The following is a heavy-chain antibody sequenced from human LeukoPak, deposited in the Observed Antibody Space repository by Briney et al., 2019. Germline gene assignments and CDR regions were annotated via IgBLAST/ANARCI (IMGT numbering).Heavy chain of an antibody. CDR3: ARDIKGRGYSYHNWFDP. Sequence: ASVKVSCKASGYTFTSYGISWVRQAPGQGLEWMGWISAYNGNTNYAQKLQGRVTMTTDTSTSTAYMELRSLRSDDTAVYYCARDIKGRGYSYHNWFDPWGQGTLVTVSS. J-gene: IGHJ5*02. CDR2: ISAYNGNT. CDR1: GYTFTSYG. D-gene: IGHD5-18*01. V-gene: IGHV1-18*01.